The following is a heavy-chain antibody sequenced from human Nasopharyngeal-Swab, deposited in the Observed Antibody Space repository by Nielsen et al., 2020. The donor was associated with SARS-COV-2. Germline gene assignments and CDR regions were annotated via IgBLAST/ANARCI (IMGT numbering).Heavy chain of an antibody. V-gene: IGHV2-70*12. Sequence: SGPTLVKPTQTLTLTCTFSGFSFSTSGMCVSWIRQPPGKALEWLARIDWDDDKYYSTSLKTRLTISKDTSKNQVVLTMTNMDPVDTATYYCAHRPSSPSGQDWFDPWGQGTLVTVSS. CDR2: IDWDDDK. CDR3: AHRPSSPSGQDWFDP. D-gene: IGHD6-6*01. J-gene: IGHJ5*02. CDR1: GFSFSTSGMC.